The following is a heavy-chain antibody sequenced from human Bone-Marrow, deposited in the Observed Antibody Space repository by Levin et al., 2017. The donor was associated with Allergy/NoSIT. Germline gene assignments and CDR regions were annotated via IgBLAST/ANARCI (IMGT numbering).Heavy chain of an antibody. V-gene: IGHV3-64D*06. CDR1: GFTFGSYP. CDR3: VKAVLFGSGGYYDY. Sequence: TGGSLRLSCSASGFTFGSYPMHWVRQAPGKGLEYVSAISSGGDSTFYADSVKDRFIISRDNSKNTLYLQMSSLRAEDTAVYYCVKAVLFGSGGYYDYWGQGTLVTVSS. J-gene: IGHJ4*02. D-gene: IGHD3-10*01. CDR2: ISSGGDST.